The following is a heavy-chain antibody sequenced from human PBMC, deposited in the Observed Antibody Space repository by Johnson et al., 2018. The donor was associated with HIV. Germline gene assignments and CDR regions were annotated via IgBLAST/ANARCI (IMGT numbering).Heavy chain of an antibody. V-gene: IGHV3-49*04. Sequence: VQLVESGGGLVQPGRSMRLSCTASGFTFGDYAMSWVRQAPGKGLEWVGRLKSRADGGTTDYAVSVKDRFTILRDDSKNTLYLQMSSLRTEDAGVYYCAKEDYYGSGSYDAFDIWGQGTMVTVSS. CDR1: GFTFGDYA. J-gene: IGHJ3*02. D-gene: IGHD3-10*01. CDR3: AKEDYYGSGSYDAFDI. CDR2: LKSRADGGTT.